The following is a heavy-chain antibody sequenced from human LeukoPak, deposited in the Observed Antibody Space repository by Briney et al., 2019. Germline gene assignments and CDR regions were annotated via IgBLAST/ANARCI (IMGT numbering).Heavy chain of an antibody. V-gene: IGHV4-59*08. D-gene: IGHD2-2*01. CDR2: IYYSGST. J-gene: IGHJ4*02. Sequence: SETLSLTCTVSGGSISSYHWSWIRQPPGKGLEWIGYIYYSGSTNYNPSLKSRVTISVDTSKNQFSLKLSSVTAADTAVYYCARHGDIVVVPAAIDYWGQGTLVTVSS. CDR1: GGSISSYH. CDR3: ARHGDIVVVPAAIDY.